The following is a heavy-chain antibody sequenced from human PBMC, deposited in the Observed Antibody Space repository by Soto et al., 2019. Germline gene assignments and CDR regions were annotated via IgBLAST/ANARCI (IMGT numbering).Heavy chain of an antibody. CDR2: ISYDGSNK. Sequence: GGSLRLSCAASGFTFNNYSMHWVRQAPGKGLEWVALISYDGSNKYYADSVKGRFTISRDNSKNTLYLQMNSLRAEDTAVYYCARDPLWGTAMVLWYFDLWGRGTLVTVSS. CDR3: ARDPLWGTAMVLWYFDL. D-gene: IGHD5-18*01. J-gene: IGHJ2*01. CDR1: GFTFNNYS. V-gene: IGHV3-30-3*01.